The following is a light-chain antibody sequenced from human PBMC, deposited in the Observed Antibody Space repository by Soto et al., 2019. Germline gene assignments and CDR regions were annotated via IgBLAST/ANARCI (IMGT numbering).Light chain of an antibody. CDR2: GAS. J-gene: IGKJ4*01. CDR1: HSVSSR. CDR3: QQYTNGPLT. V-gene: IGKV3-15*01. Sequence: EIVMTQSPATLSVSPGERATLSCRASHSVSSRLAWYQQKPGQAPRLLIYGASTRATGLPARFSGSGSGTEFTLTISSLQSEDFAGYYCQQYTNGPLTFGGGTKVEIK.